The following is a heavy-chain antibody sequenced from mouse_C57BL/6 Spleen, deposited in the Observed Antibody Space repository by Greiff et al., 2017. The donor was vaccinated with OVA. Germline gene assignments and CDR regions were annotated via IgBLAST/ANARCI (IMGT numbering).Heavy chain of an antibody. CDR1: GFTFTDYY. CDR2: IRNKANGYTT. J-gene: IGHJ4*01. V-gene: IGHV7-3*01. CDR3: ARYDHYYGNYDAMDY. D-gene: IGHD2-1*01. Sequence: EVKLVESGGGLVQPGGSLSLSCAASGFTFTDYYMSWVRQPPGKALEWLGFIRNKANGYTTEYSASVKGRFTISRDNSQSILYLQMNALRAEDSATYYCARYDHYYGNYDAMDYWGQGTSVTVSS.